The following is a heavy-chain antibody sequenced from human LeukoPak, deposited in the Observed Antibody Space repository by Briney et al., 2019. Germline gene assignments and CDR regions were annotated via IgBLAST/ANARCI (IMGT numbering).Heavy chain of an antibody. J-gene: IGHJ6*04. CDR3: SRGLRFPDV. CDR1: GYNIGDYA. V-gene: IGHV3-49*03. CDR2: IRTTGYGEAT. D-gene: IGHD3-3*01. Sequence: GGSLRLSCTVYGYNIGDYALTWFRQAPGEGLEWVGFIRTTGYGEATEYAASVRGRFSFAREDSNNVAHLQMDSLKTENTAVYYCSRGLRFPDVWGKGTTVIVSS.